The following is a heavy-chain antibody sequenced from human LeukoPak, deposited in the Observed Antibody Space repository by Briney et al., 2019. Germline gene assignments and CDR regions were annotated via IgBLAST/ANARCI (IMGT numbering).Heavy chain of an antibody. CDR2: IGGSGGST. Sequence: QSGGSLRLSCAASGFTFSSYAVSWVRQAPGKGLEWVSTIGGSGGSTYYADSVKGRFTISRDNSKNPLYLQMNSLRAEDTAVYYCTIITPAAITDSFDIWGQGTMVTVSS. CDR3: TIITPAAITDSFDI. J-gene: IGHJ3*02. D-gene: IGHD2-2*02. V-gene: IGHV3-23*01. CDR1: GFTFSSYA.